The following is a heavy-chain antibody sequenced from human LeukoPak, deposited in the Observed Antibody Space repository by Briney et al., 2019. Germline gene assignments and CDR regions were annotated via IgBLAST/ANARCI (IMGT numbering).Heavy chain of an antibody. V-gene: IGHV3-23*01. Sequence: GGSLTLSCAASGFTFSSYSMNWVRQAPGKGLEWIAGISRSGGSTYYADSVKGRFNISRENSKNTLYLQMNSLRAADTAVYYCAKVGGSSSWYLKYDNWGQGTLVTVSS. CDR2: ISRSGGST. CDR1: GFTFSSYS. D-gene: IGHD6-13*01. CDR3: AKVGGSSSWYLKYDN. J-gene: IGHJ4*02.